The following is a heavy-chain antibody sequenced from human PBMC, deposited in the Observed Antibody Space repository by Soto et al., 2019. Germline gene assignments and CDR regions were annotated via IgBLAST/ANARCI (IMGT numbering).Heavy chain of an antibody. CDR1: GYNFATYW. CDR2: IYPSDSDT. D-gene: IGHD5-12*01. Sequence: GESLKISCNGSGYNFATYWIGWVRQMPGKGLEWMGIIYPSDSDTRYSPSFQGQVTISADRSINTAYLQWSSLKASDSAMYFCARSGYNFGYQYWFDPWGQGTLVTVSS. CDR3: ARSGYNFGYQYWFDP. V-gene: IGHV5-51*01. J-gene: IGHJ5*02.